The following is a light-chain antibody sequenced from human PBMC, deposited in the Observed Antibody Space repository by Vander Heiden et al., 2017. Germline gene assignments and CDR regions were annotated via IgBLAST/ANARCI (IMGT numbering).Light chain of an antibody. J-gene: IGLJ2*01. V-gene: IGLV3-1*01. CDR1: KLGDKY. CDR3: QAWNNGTVV. CDR2: QDK. Sequence: SHEMTQPPSVSVSPGQTATITCSADKLGDKYACWYQQKPGQSPVMVIYQDKKRPSGIPGRFSGSNSGNTATLTISGTQAMDEADYYCQAWNNGTVVFGGGTKLAVL.